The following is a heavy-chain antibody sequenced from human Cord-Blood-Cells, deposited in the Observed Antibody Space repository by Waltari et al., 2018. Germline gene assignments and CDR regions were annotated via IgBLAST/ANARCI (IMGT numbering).Heavy chain of an antibody. CDR2: TYYRSKWYN. V-gene: IGHV6-1*01. CDR3: ARGQLGIFDY. Sequence: QVQLPQSGPGLVKPSQPLSLNCALPGDSVSSNSAAWNWHRQSPSRGLEGLGRTYYRSKWYNDYAVSVKSRITINPDTSKNQFSLQLNSVTPEDTAVYYCARGQLGIFDYWGQGTLVTVSS. D-gene: IGHD7-27*01. J-gene: IGHJ4*02. CDR1: GDSVSSNSAA.